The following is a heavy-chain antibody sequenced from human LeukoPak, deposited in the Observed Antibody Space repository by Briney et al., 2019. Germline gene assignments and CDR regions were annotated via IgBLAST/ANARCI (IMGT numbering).Heavy chain of an antibody. J-gene: IGHJ4*02. CDR2: ISSSSSYI. CDR1: GFTFSSYS. CDR3: ARHPGYCSSTGCYTYYFDY. Sequence: GGSLRLSCAASGFTFSSYSMNWVRQAPGKGLEWVSSISSSSSYIYYADSVKGRFTISRDNAKNSLYLQMNSLRAEDTAVYYCARHPGYCSSTGCYTYYFDYWGQGTLVTVSS. D-gene: IGHD2-2*02. V-gene: IGHV3-21*06.